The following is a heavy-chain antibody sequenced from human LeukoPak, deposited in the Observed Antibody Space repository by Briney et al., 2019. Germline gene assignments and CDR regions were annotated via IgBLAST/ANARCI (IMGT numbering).Heavy chain of an antibody. V-gene: IGHV5-51*01. D-gene: IGHD6-6*01. CDR3: ARASIAARVTWFDP. J-gene: IGHJ5*02. CDR2: IYPGDSDT. CDR1: GYSFTNYW. Sequence: HGESLKISCKASGYSFTNYWIGWVRQMPGKGLEWMGIIYPGDSDTRYSPSFQGQVTISADKSISTAYLQWSSLKASDTAMYYCARASIAARVTWFDPWGQGTLVTVSS.